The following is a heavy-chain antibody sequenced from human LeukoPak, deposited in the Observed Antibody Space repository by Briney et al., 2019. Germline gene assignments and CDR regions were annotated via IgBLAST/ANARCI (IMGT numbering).Heavy chain of an antibody. V-gene: IGHV3-7*01. CDR3: AKDLDSHNYWSGYPSLDY. D-gene: IGHD3-3*01. Sequence: PGGSLRLSGAASGFTFSSYWMSWVRQAPGKGLEWVANIKKDGSEKYYVDSVKGRFTISRDNDKNSLYLQMNSLRAEDTAVYYCAKDLDSHNYWSGYPSLDYWGQGTLVTVSS. J-gene: IGHJ4*02. CDR2: IKKDGSEK. CDR1: GFTFSSYW.